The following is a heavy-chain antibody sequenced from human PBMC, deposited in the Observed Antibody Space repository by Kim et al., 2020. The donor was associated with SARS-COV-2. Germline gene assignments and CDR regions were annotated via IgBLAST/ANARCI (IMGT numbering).Heavy chain of an antibody. Sequence: GGSLRLSCAASGFNFNDHGMNWVRQAPGKGLEWISYISSTSRSIYYADSVKGRFTIARDNAEKSVYLQMNSLRDEDTAVYYCASDSEVWTSVVVVGVPTYDNGVDVWGQGTTVTVSS. CDR3: ASDSEVWTSVVVVGVPTYDNGVDV. CDR2: ISSTSRSI. J-gene: IGHJ6*02. V-gene: IGHV3-48*02. D-gene: IGHD2-2*01. CDR1: GFNFNDHG.